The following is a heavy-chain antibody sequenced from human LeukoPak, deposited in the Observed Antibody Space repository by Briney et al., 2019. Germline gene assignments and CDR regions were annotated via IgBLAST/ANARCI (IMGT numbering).Heavy chain of an antibody. Sequence: ASVKVSCKASGYTFTSYGISWVRQAPGQGLEWMGWITPNSGGTNYAQKFQGRVTMTSDTTISTAYMELSSLRSDDTAVYYCACAPGIAVAGTRYYYFYMDVWGKGTTVTVSS. J-gene: IGHJ6*03. V-gene: IGHV1-2*02. CDR1: GYTFTSYG. D-gene: IGHD6-19*01. CDR3: ACAPGIAVAGTRYYYFYMDV. CDR2: ITPNSGGT.